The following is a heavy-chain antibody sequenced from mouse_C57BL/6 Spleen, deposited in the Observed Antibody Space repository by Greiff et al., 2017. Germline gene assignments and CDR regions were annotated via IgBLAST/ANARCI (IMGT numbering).Heavy chain of an antibody. CDR1: GYTFTSYW. V-gene: IGHV1-7*01. Sequence: VKLMESGAELAKPGASVKLSCKASGYTFTSYWMHWVKQRPGQGLEWIGYINPSSGYTKYNQKFKDKATLTADKSSSTAYMQLSSLTYEDSAVYYCARDAITTVVGDYAMDYWGQGTSVTVSS. J-gene: IGHJ4*01. CDR2: INPSSGYT. CDR3: ARDAITTVVGDYAMDY. D-gene: IGHD1-1*01.